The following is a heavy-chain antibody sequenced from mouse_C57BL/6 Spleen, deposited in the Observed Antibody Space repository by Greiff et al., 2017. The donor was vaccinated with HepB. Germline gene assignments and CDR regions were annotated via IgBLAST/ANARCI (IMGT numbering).Heavy chain of an antibody. J-gene: IGHJ4*01. CDR1: GFSLTSYG. V-gene: IGHV2-4*01. D-gene: IGHD1-1*01. CDR2: IWSGGST. CDR3: AISSHYYGSNYAMDY. Sequence: VKLVESGPGLVQPSQSLSITCTVSGFSLTSYGVHWVRQPPGKGLEWLGVIWSGGSTDYNAAFISRLSISKDNSKSQVFFKMNSLQADDTAIYYCAISSHYYGSNYAMDYWGQGTSVTVSS.